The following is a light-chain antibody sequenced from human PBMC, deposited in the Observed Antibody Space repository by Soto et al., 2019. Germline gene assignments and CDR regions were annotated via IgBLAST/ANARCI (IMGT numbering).Light chain of an antibody. Sequence: QSVLTQPPSVSAAPGQRVTISCSGSSSNIGSNSVSWYQQLPGTAPKLLIHDNRHRPAGVPDRFSGSKTATSATLGISGLGTGDEADYYCGTWDASLNAAVFGGGTKLTVL. CDR1: SSNIGSNS. J-gene: IGLJ2*01. CDR2: DNR. CDR3: GTWDASLNAAV. V-gene: IGLV1-51*01.